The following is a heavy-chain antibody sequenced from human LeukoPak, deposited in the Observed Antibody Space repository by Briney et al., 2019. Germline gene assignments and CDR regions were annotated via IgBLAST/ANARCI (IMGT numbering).Heavy chain of an antibody. D-gene: IGHD6-19*01. V-gene: IGHV1-2*02. CDR2: INPNSGGT. CDR3: ARGIAVAGTSWFDP. CDR1: GYTFTGYY. Sequence: ASVKASCKASGYTFTGYYMHWVRQAPGQGLEWMGWINPNSGGTNYAQKFQGRVTMTRDTSISTAYMELSRLRSDDTAVYYCARGIAVAGTSWFDPWGQGTLVTVSS. J-gene: IGHJ5*02.